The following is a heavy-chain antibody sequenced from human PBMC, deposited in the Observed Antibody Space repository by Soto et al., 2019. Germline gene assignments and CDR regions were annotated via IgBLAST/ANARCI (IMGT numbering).Heavy chain of an antibody. D-gene: IGHD2-8*01. J-gene: IGHJ5*02. Sequence: SGESLKISCRGSGCSFPNDCVVWWRQVSGKGLEWLAMIHPRDSETRYSPSFQGQVTLSVDKSIITAYLHLNGLKSSDSAIYYCVRRRCRGGNSSSDHWGPGTLLTVSS. CDR3: VRRRCRGGNSSSDH. V-gene: IGHV5-51*01. CDR1: GCSFPNDC. CDR2: IHPRDSET.